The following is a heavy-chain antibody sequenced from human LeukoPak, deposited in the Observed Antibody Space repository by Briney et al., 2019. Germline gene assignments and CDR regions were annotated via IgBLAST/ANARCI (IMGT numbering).Heavy chain of an antibody. CDR3: ARVGLGYYDSSGFDY. J-gene: IGHJ4*02. D-gene: IGHD3-22*01. CDR2: ISGSGGST. CDR1: GFTFSSYA. V-gene: IGHV3-23*01. Sequence: GGSLRLSCAASGFTFSSYAMSWVRQAPGKGLEWVSAISGSGGSTYYADSVKGRFTISRDNSKNTLYQQMNSLRAEDTAVYYCARVGLGYYDSSGFDYWGQGTLVTVSS.